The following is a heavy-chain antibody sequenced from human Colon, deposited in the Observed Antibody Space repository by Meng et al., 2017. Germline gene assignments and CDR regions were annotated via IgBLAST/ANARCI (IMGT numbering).Heavy chain of an antibody. CDR1: GFTFSSEG. V-gene: IGHV3-33*01. CDR2: IGYDGSHA. Sequence: QVQQVESGGGGVQRGRSLRLYGAAAGFTFSSEGMHWVRQAPGKGLEWVAVIGYDGSHAYYADSVKGRFTISRDNSKNTLYLQLSNLRAEDTAVYYCARDMLFRYSDFADFDYWGQGTLVTVSS. D-gene: IGHD4-11*01. CDR3: ARDMLFRYSDFADFDY. J-gene: IGHJ4*02.